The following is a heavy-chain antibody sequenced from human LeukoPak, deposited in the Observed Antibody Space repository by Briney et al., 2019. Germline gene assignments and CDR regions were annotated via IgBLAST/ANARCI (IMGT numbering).Heavy chain of an antibody. J-gene: IGHJ4*02. V-gene: IGHV1-2*02. CDR2: INPNSGTT. Sequence: ASVKVSCKGSGYTFTGYYMHWVRQAPGQGLEWTGWINPNSGTTNYAQKFLGRVTVTRDTSISTAYMELSRLESDDTAVYYCARDLMTTPTWDFDYWGQGTLVTVAS. D-gene: IGHD3-16*01. CDR3: ARDLMTTPTWDFDY. CDR1: GYTFTGYY.